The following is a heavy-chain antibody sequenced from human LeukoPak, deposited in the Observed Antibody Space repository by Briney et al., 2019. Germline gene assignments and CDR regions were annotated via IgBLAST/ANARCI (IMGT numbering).Heavy chain of an antibody. D-gene: IGHD4-17*01. J-gene: IGHJ4*02. Sequence: GGSLRLSCAASGFTFSSYSMNWVRQAPGKGLEWVSYISSSGSTIDYADSVKGRFTISRDNAKNSLYLQMNSLRAEDTAIYYCARGDYPGVDYWGQGTLVTVSS. CDR1: GFTFSSYS. CDR2: ISSSGSTI. CDR3: ARGDYPGVDY. V-gene: IGHV3-48*04.